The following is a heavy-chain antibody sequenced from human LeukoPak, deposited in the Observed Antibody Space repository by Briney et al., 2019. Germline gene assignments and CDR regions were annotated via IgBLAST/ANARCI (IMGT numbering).Heavy chain of an antibody. Sequence: SETLSPTCSVSGASISDSYWTWIRQPPGKTLEWIGYIYYTGDNDYNPSLESRVTMSVDTSKSHLSLKLTSVTAADTAVYYCARHATVKLRFLEWFGRWFDPWGQGTLVTVSS. D-gene: IGHD3-3*01. CDR3: ARHATVKLRFLEWFGRWFDP. CDR1: GASISDSY. V-gene: IGHV4-59*08. J-gene: IGHJ5*02. CDR2: IYYTGDN.